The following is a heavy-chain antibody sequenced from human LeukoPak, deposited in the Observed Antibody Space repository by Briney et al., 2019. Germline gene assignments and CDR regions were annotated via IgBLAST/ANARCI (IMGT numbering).Heavy chain of an antibody. CDR1: GGSISSGGYS. CDR3: ARAVETYYYVPNWFDP. J-gene: IGHJ5*02. D-gene: IGHD3-10*02. V-gene: IGHV4-30-2*01. Sequence: PSETLSLTCAVSGGSISSGGYSWSWIRQPPGKGLEWIGYIYHSGSTYYNPSLKSRVTISVDRSKNQFSLKLSSVTAADTAVYYCARAVETYYYVPNWFDPWGQGTLVTVSS. CDR2: IYHSGST.